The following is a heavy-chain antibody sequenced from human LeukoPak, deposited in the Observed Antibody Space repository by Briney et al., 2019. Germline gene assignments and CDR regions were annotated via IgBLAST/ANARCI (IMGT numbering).Heavy chain of an antibody. CDR1: GFTVSSNY. D-gene: IGHD6-19*01. V-gene: IGHV3-53*01. Sequence: GGSLRLSCVASGFTVSSNYMSWVRQAPGKGLEWVSVIYSGGSTYYSDSVKGRFTISRDNFKNTLYLQMNSLRVEDTAVYYCARDYGVAEGYWGQGTLVTVSS. CDR3: ARDYGVAEGY. CDR2: IYSGGST. J-gene: IGHJ4*02.